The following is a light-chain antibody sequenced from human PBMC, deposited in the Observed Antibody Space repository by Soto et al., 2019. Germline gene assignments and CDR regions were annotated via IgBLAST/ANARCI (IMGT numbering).Light chain of an antibody. CDR1: QTISTF. CDR2: RAS. V-gene: IGKV1-39*01. J-gene: IGKJ1*01. Sequence: DIQMTQSPSSLSASVGDRVTISCRASQTISTFLNWYQQKPGTAPRLRIYRASSVNSGVPPRFSGSGSGRDFTPTISSLRPEDIATYFCQQSYSSPPWTFGQGTKVDIK. CDR3: QQSYSSPPWT.